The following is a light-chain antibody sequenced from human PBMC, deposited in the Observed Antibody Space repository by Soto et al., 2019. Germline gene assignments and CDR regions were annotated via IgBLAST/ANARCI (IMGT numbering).Light chain of an antibody. CDR1: SSNIGAGYD. J-gene: IGLJ1*01. CDR2: GNS. V-gene: IGLV1-40*01. CDR3: QSYDSNLSGDV. Sequence: QTVVTQPPSVSGAPGQRVTISCTGSSSNIGAGYDVHWYQQLPGTAPKLLIYGNSNRPSGVPDRFSGSKSGTSASLAITGLQAEDEADYYCQSYDSNLSGDVFGTGSKLTVL.